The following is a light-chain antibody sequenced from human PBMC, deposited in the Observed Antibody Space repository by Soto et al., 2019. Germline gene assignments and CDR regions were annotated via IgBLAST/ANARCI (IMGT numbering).Light chain of an antibody. Sequence: IQMARSPYYLTASLEYRLRITCLACQGISTYLNWYQQKPGKAPKLLIYAASSLQSGVPSRFSGSGSGTDFTLTISCLQPEDFTPYYCQQSHSAPLTFGQGTNVDIK. V-gene: IGKV1-39*01. CDR3: QQSHSAPLT. J-gene: IGKJ1*01. CDR1: QGISTY. CDR2: AAS.